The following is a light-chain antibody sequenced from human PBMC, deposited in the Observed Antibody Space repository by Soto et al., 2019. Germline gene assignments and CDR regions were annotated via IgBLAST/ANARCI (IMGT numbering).Light chain of an antibody. V-gene: IGKV1-39*01. J-gene: IGKJ2*01. CDR3: QQSYSPVRNI. Sequence: DIQMTQSPSSLSASVGDRVTITCRASQIISSYLNWYQQKPGKAPKLLIYGASNLDSGVPSRFSGSGSGTDFTLTITSLQPEDFATYYCQQSYSPVRNIFGQGTKL. CDR2: GAS. CDR1: QIISSY.